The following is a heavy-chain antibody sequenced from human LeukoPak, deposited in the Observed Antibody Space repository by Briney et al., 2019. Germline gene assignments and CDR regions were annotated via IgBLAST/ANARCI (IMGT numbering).Heavy chain of an antibody. V-gene: IGHV3-23*01. J-gene: IGHJ4*02. CDR2: VSGSGDST. D-gene: IGHD6-19*01. CDR1: GFILSSYG. CDR3: AQIAVAGSQFDY. Sequence: PGGSLRLSCAASGFILSSYGMSWVRQAPGKGLEWVSAVSGSGDSTNYADSVKGRFTISRDNSKNTLFLQMNSLRAEDTAVYYCAQIAVAGSQFDYWGQGTLVTVSS.